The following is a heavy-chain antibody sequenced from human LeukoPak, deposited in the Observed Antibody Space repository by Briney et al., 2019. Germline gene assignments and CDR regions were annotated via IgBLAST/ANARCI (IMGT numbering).Heavy chain of an antibody. CDR1: GYTLTELS. Sequence: ASVKVSCKVSGYTLTELSMHWVRQAPGEGLEWMGGFDPEDGETIYAQKFRGRVTMTEDTSTDTAYMELSSLRSEDTAVYYCATSRYDFWSGYSVPYWGQGTLVTVSS. D-gene: IGHD3-3*01. V-gene: IGHV1-24*01. J-gene: IGHJ4*02. CDR2: FDPEDGET. CDR3: ATSRYDFWSGYSVPY.